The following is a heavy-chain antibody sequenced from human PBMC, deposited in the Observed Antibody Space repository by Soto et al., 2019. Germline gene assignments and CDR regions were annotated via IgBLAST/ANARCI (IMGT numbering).Heavy chain of an antibody. J-gene: IGHJ6*02. CDR2: ISYDGSNK. CDR3: ARDLGSSWNYYYYGMDV. V-gene: IGHV3-30-3*01. D-gene: IGHD6-13*01. Sequence: PGGSLRLSGAASGFTFSSYAMNWVRQAPGKGLEWVAGISYDGSNKYYADSVKGRFTMSRDNSQNTLYLQMNSLRAEDTAVYYCARDLGSSWNYYYYGMDVWGQGTTVAVSS. CDR1: GFTFSSYA.